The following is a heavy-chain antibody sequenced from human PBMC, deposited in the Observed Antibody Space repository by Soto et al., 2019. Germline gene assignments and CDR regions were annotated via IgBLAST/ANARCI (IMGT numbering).Heavy chain of an antibody. CDR1: GGTFSSYA. V-gene: IGHV1-69*06. D-gene: IGHD1-26*01. CDR3: AGEGASPDSENNASPDL. CDR2: IIPIFGTA. Sequence: GASVKVSCKASGGTFSSYAISWVRQAPGQGLEWMGGIIPIFGTANYAQKFQGRVTITADKFTGTAYMELTRLRSDDTPVYYCAGEGASPDSENNASPDLWGKGTMVTVYS. J-gene: IGHJ2*01.